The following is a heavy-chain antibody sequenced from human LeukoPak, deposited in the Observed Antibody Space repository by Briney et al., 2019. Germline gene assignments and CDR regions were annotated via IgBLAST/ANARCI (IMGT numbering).Heavy chain of an antibody. Sequence: GGSLRLSCAASGFSFSSYWMSWVRQAPGKGLEWVANVKQDGSEKYYVDSVKGRFAISRDNAKNSLYPQMNSLRVEDTAVYYCARSQWLSHDAFDIWGQGTMVTVS. V-gene: IGHV3-7*03. CDR3: ARSQWLSHDAFDI. CDR1: GFSFSSYW. J-gene: IGHJ3*02. CDR2: VKQDGSEK. D-gene: IGHD3-22*01.